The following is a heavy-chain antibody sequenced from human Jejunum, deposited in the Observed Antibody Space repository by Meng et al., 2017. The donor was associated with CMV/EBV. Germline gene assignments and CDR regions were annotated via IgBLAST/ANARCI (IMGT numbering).Heavy chain of an antibody. Sequence: SCKASGYTFTGYNMHWVRQAPGQGLEWMGRIITKTGGTNYAQKFQGRVTMTRDTSISTGYMELNSLRSDDTAVYYCARGHNFGFEYWGQGTLVTVSS. CDR3: ARGHNFGFEY. V-gene: IGHV1-2*02. CDR2: IITKTGGT. CDR1: GYTFTGYN. J-gene: IGHJ4*02. D-gene: IGHD1-1*01.